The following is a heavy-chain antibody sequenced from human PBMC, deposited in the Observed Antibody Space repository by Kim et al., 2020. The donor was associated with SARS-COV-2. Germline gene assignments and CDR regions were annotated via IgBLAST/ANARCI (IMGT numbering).Heavy chain of an antibody. Sequence: SETLSLTCTVSGGSISSYYWGWIRQPPGKGLEWIGYIYYSGSTNYNPSLKSRVTISVDTSKNQFSLKLSSVTAADTAVYYCARGGRGIAAAGIYYYYGMDVWGQGTTVTVSS. V-gene: IGHV4-59*13. CDR1: GGSISSYY. CDR2: IYYSGST. J-gene: IGHJ6*02. CDR3: ARGGRGIAAAGIYYYYGMDV. D-gene: IGHD6-13*01.